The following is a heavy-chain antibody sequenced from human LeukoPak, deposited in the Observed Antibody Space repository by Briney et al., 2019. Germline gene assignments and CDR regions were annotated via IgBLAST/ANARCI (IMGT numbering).Heavy chain of an antibody. J-gene: IGHJ4*02. CDR1: GFTVSSNY. Sequence: GGSLRLSCAASGFTVSSNYMSWVRKAPGKGLEWVSVIYSGGSTYYADSVKGRFTISRDNSKNTLYLQMNSLRAEDTAVYYCARDSGLDYYDSSTSDYWGQGTLVTVSS. CDR2: IYSGGST. CDR3: ARDSGLDYYDSSTSDY. D-gene: IGHD3-22*01. V-gene: IGHV3-53*01.